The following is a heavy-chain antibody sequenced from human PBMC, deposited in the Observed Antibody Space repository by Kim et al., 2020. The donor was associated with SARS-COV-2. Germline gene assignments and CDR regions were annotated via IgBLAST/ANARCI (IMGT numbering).Heavy chain of an antibody. CDR3: ARVRVYCSSTSCYRVGRGMDV. J-gene: IGHJ6*02. V-gene: IGHV7-4-1*02. CDR2: INTNTGNP. Sequence: ASVKVSCKASGYTFTSYAMNWVRQAPGQGLEWMGWINTNTGNPTYAQGFTGRFVFSLDTSVSTAYLQISSLKAEDTAVYYCARVRVYCSSTSCYRVGRGMDVWGQGTTVTVSS. CDR1: GYTFTSYA. D-gene: IGHD2-2*02.